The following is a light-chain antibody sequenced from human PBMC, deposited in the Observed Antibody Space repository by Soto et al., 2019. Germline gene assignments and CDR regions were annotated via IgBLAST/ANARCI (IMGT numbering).Light chain of an antibody. CDR1: QGISTW. Sequence: DIQMTQSPASVSASVGDRVSITCRASQGISTWLAWYQQKPGKAPKLLIYAASSLQRGVPSRFSGSASGTDFALTISSRQPADFATYFCQQTYTTPFPFGQGTRLEI. J-gene: IGKJ5*01. V-gene: IGKV1-12*01. CDR3: QQTYTTPFP. CDR2: AAS.